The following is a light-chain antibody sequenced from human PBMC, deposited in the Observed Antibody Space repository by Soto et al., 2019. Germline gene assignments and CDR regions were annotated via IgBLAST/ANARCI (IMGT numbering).Light chain of an antibody. J-gene: IGKJ4*01. V-gene: IGKV3-20*01. Sequence: EIVLTQSPATLSLSPGEGATPSFRASRSVSASYLPGYQQKPGQAPRQLTYGDSSRATGIPDRFSGSGSGTDFTLTITRLEPEDFAVYYCQHYRTSFGGGTRVEIK. CDR3: QHYRTS. CDR1: RSVSASY. CDR2: GDS.